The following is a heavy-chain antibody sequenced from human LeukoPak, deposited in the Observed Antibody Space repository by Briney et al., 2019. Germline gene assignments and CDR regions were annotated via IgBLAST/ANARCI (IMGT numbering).Heavy chain of an antibody. J-gene: IGHJ4*02. D-gene: IGHD6-19*01. Sequence: GGSLRLSCAASGFTCSSYWMSWVRQAPGNGLEWVANIKQDGSEQYYVDYVKGRFTTSRDNAKNSMYLQMNSLRAEDTALYYCATDRYSSGWYDYFDYWGQGTLVTVSS. CDR1: GFTCSSYW. V-gene: IGHV3-7*01. CDR3: ATDRYSSGWYDYFDY. CDR2: IKQDGSEQ.